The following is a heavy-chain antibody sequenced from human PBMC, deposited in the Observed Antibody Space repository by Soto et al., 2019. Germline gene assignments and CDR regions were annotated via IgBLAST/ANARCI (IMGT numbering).Heavy chain of an antibody. J-gene: IGHJ3*02. Sequence: EVQLVESGGGLVQPGGSLRLSCAASGFTFSSYSMNWVRQAPGKGLEWVSYISSSSSTIYYADSVKGRFTISRDNAKNSLYLQMNSLRADYTAVYYCAREMCYDSSGYDDAFDIWGQGTMVTVSS. CDR2: ISSSSSTI. CDR3: AREMCYDSSGYDDAFDI. CDR1: GFTFSSYS. V-gene: IGHV3-48*01. D-gene: IGHD3-22*01.